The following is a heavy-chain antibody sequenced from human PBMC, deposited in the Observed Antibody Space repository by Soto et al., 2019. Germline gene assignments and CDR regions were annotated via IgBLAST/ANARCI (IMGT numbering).Heavy chain of an antibody. CDR3: TTSPHRDSERVFV. J-gene: IGHJ6*02. V-gene: IGHV3-30*03. D-gene: IGHD1-26*01. CDR2: ISYDETAT. Sequence: QVQLVESGGGVVQPGTSLRLSCAASGFTFSGYGVHWVRQAPGKGLEWVATISYDETATYYSDSVKGRFTISRDNSKNTLFLQMNSLRVEDTAVYYCTTSPHRDSERVFVWGQGTTVTVSS. CDR1: GFTFSGYG.